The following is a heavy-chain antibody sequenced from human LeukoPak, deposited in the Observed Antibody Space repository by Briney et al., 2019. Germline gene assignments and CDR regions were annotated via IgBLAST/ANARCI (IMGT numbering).Heavy chain of an antibody. CDR3: ASLDWYSGSYYLDY. V-gene: IGHV4-34*01. D-gene: IGHD1-26*01. Sequence: PSETLSLTCAVYGGSFSGYYWSWIRQPPGRGLEWIGEINHSGSTNYNPSLKSRVTISVDTSKNQFSLKLSSVTAADTAVYYCASLDWYSGSYYLDYWGQGTLVTVSS. CDR2: INHSGST. CDR1: GGSFSGYY. J-gene: IGHJ4*02.